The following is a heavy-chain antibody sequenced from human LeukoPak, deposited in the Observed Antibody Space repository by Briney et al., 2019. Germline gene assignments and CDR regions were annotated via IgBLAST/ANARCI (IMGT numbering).Heavy chain of an antibody. CDR2: IYCSGTT. CDR1: GYSISSGYY. CDR3: ARQISDYYYYYMDV. V-gene: IGHV4-38-2*01. Sequence: SETLSLTCAVSGYSISSGYYWGWIRQPPGKGLEWIGTIYCSGTTYYNPSLESRVTIFEDTSKNQFSLMLTSVTAADTAVYYCARQISDYYYYYMDVWGKGTTVTVSS. J-gene: IGHJ6*03. D-gene: IGHD2-15*01.